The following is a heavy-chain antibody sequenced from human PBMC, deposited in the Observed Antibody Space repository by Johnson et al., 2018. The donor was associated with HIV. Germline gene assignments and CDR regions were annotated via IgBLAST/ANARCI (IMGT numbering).Heavy chain of an antibody. CDR1: GFNFDDYT. CDR3: ALPYTVGVHAFDS. CDR2: ISWDGDKT. J-gene: IGHJ3*02. D-gene: IGHD1-26*01. V-gene: IGHV3-43*01. Sequence: VQLVESGGAVVQPGGSLRLSCAASGFNFDDYTMHWVRQVPWKGLEWVSLISWDGDKTYYADSVRGRFIISRDNSKNSLFLQLNNLRIEDTALYYCALPYTVGVHAFDSWGQGTMVTVSS.